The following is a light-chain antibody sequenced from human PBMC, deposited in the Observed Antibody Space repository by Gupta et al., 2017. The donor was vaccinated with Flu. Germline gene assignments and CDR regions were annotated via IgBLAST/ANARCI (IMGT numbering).Light chain of an antibody. CDR3: QQYYSTPWT. Sequence: DIVMTQSPDYLAVSLGERATINCKSSQSLLYSSNNKNYLAWFQQKPGQPPKLLIYWASTRESGVPDRFSGSGSGTDFTLTSSSLQAEDVAVYYCQQYYSTPWTFGQGTKVEIK. CDR1: QSLLYSSNNKNY. J-gene: IGKJ1*01. CDR2: WAS. V-gene: IGKV4-1*01.